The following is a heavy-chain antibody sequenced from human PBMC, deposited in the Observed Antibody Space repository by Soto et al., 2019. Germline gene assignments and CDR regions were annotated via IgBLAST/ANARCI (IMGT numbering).Heavy chain of an antibody. CDR1: GFTFSSYG. Sequence: QVQLVESGGGVVQPGRSLRLSCAASGFTFSSYGMHWVRQAPGKGLEWVAVIWYDGSNKYYADSVKGRFTISRDNSKNTPYLQMNTLRAEDTAVYYCASRSDVYNFGPFDICGQGTMVTVSS. CDR3: ASRSDVYNFGPFDI. V-gene: IGHV3-33*03. CDR2: IWYDGSNK. D-gene: IGHD3-3*01. J-gene: IGHJ3*02.